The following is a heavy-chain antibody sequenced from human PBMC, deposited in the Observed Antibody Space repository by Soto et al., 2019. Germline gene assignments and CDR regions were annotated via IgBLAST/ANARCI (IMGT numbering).Heavy chain of an antibody. Sequence: PSETLSLTCAVSGDSISSGGFSWSWIRQPPGKGLEWIGYIYHSGTSFYNPSLKSRVTISVDGSKNQFSLKVNSVTAADTAVYYCARGRLVSAVNLDYWGLGTLVTVSS. V-gene: IGHV4-30-2*01. CDR3: ARGRLVSAVNLDY. J-gene: IGHJ4*02. D-gene: IGHD2-2*01. CDR1: GDSISSGGFS. CDR2: IYHSGTS.